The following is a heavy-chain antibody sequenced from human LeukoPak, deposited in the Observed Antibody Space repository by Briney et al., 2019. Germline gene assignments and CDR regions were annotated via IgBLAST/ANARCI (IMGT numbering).Heavy chain of an antibody. J-gene: IGHJ4*02. V-gene: IGHV4-30-4*01. CDR3: ARAPLVVPAAPALGY. CDR1: GGSISSYY. CDR2: IYYSGST. Sequence: NTSETLSLTCTVFGGSISSYYWSWIRQPPGKGLEWIGYIYYSGSTYYNPSLKSRVTISVDTSKNQFSLKLSSVTAADTAVYYCARAPLVVPAAPALGYWGQGTLVTVSS. D-gene: IGHD2-2*01.